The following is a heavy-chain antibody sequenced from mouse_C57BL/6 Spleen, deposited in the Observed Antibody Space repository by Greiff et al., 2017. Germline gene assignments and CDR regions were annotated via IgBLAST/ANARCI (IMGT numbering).Heavy chain of an antibody. CDR3: ARKRGLREYYFDY. D-gene: IGHD1-1*01. V-gene: IGHV2-2*01. J-gene: IGHJ2*01. CDR1: GFSFTSYG. CDR2: IWSGGST. Sequence: QVQLQQSGPGLVQPSQSLSITCTVSGFSFTSYGVHWVRQSPGKGLEWLGVIWSGGSTDYNAAFISRLGISKDKSKSQIFSKMHSRQAAAAAIDYYARKRGLREYYFDYWGQGTTLTVSS.